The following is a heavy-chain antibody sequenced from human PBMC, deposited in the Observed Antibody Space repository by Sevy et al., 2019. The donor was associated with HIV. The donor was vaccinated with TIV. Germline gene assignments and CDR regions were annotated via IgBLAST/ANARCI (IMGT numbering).Heavy chain of an antibody. Sequence: GGSLRLSCAASGFTFNNYWMSWVRQAPGRGLEWVANIKQDGSEKYNVDSVKGRFTISRDNDKNSMYLQMNSLRAEDTAVYYCERERAGCQRGGHYFEYWGQGTLVTVSS. CDR1: GFTFNNYW. D-gene: IGHD3-10*01. V-gene: IGHV3-7*01. CDR3: ERERAGCQRGGHYFEY. J-gene: IGHJ4*02. CDR2: IKQDGSEK.